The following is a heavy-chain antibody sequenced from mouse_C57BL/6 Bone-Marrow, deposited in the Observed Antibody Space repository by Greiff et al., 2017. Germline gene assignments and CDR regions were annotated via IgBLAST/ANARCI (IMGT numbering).Heavy chain of an antibody. Sequence: VQLQQSGAELARPGASVKLSCKASGYTFTSYGISWVKQRTGQGLEWIGEIYPRSGNTYYNEKFKGKATLTADKSSSTAYMELRSLTSEDSAVYFCARSGGSSRYFDYWGQGTTLTVSS. CDR3: ARSGGSSRYFDY. J-gene: IGHJ2*01. CDR1: GYTFTSYG. D-gene: IGHD1-1*01. CDR2: IYPRSGNT. V-gene: IGHV1-81*01.